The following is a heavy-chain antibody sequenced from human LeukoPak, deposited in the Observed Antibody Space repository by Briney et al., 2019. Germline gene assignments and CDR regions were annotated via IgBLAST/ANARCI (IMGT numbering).Heavy chain of an antibody. J-gene: IGHJ5*02. D-gene: IGHD2-2*01. CDR2: INHSGST. V-gene: IGHV4-34*01. CDR3: ASLEEVVPAARWFDP. Sequence: SETLSLTCAVYGGSFSGYYWRWIRQPPGKGLEWIGEINHSGSTNYNPSLKSRVTISVDTSKNQFSLKLSSVTAADTAVYYCASLEEVVPAARWFDPWGQGTLVTVSS. CDR1: GGSFSGYY.